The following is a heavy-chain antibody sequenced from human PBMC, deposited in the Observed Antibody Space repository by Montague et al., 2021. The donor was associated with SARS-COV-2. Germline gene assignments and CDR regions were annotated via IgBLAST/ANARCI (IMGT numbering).Heavy chain of an antibody. Sequence: SLRLSCAASGFPFSADYMTWVRQAPGKGFEWVGNINGAGSETGYGDSLRGRIAISRDNAKNSMYLEMNSLRAEDTAVYYCARNRGWYRLESWGQGTLVTVSS. CDR3: ARNRGWYRLES. CDR2: INGAGSET. CDR1: GFPFSADY. J-gene: IGHJ5*02. V-gene: IGHV3-7*03. D-gene: IGHD6-19*01.